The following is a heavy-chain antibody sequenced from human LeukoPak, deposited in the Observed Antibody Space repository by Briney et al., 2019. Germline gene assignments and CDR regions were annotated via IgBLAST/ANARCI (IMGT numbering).Heavy chain of an antibody. Sequence: PPGGSLRLSCEASGFTFTTYSMTWVRQAPGKGLEWVALISYDGSNKYYADSVKGRFTISRDNSKNTLYLQVNSLRAEDTAVYYCAKEGGRWLQGNDYWGQGTLVTVSS. CDR3: AKEGGRWLQGNDY. CDR1: GFTFTTYS. V-gene: IGHV3-30*18. CDR2: ISYDGSNK. D-gene: IGHD5-24*01. J-gene: IGHJ4*02.